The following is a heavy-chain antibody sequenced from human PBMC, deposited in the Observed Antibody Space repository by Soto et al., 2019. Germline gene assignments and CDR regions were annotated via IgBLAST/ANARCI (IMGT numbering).Heavy chain of an antibody. CDR2: INPNSGGT. J-gene: IGHJ6*02. Sequence: ASVKVSCKASGGTFSSYAISWVRQAPGQGLEWMGWINPNSGGTNYAQKFQGRVTMTRDTSISTAYTELSRLRSDDTAVYYCARLPQPYEFWSGYSLRHGMDVWGQGNTVTVYS. D-gene: IGHD3-3*01. CDR3: ARLPQPYEFWSGYSLRHGMDV. CDR1: GGTFSSYA. V-gene: IGHV1-2*02.